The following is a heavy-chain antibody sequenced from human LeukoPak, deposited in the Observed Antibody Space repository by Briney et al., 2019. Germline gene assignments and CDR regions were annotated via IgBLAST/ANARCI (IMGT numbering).Heavy chain of an antibody. CDR3: ARDNPEDSSGYIAFDI. D-gene: IGHD3-22*01. CDR1: GYTFTRYD. CDR2: MNPNSGNT. J-gene: IGHJ3*02. Sequence: ASVKVSCKASGYTFTRYDINWVRQATGQGLEWMGWMNPNSGNTGYAQKFQGRVTMTRNTSISTAYMELSSPRSEDTAVYYCARDNPEDSSGYIAFDIWGQGTMVTVSS. V-gene: IGHV1-8*01.